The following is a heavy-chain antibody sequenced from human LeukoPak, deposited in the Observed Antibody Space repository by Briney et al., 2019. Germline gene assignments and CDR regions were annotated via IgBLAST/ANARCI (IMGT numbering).Heavy chain of an antibody. CDR3: ARPSRIGYSNGLVLQH. CDR1: GFTFSSYW. CDR2: IKQDGSEK. Sequence: GGSLRLSCAASGFTFSSYWMSWVRQAPGKGLEWVANIKQDGSEKYYVDSVKGRFNISRDNSKNTLYLQMNSLRAEDTAVYYCARPSRIGYSNGLVLQHWGQGTLVTVSS. V-gene: IGHV3-7*01. J-gene: IGHJ1*01. D-gene: IGHD4-11*01.